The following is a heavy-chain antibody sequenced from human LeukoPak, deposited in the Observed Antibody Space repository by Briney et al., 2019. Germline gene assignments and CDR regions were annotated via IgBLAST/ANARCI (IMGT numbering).Heavy chain of an antibody. CDR2: ISYDGSNK. V-gene: IGHV3-30*03. CDR1: GFTFSSYG. J-gene: IGHJ4*02. CDR3: ARYYDILTGYYSHFDY. D-gene: IGHD3-9*01. Sequence: GGSLRLSCAASGFTFSSYGMHWVRQAPGKGLEWVAVISYDGSNKYYADPVKGRFTISRDNSKNTLYLQMNSLRAEDTAVYYCARYYDILTGYYSHFDYWGQGTLVTVSS.